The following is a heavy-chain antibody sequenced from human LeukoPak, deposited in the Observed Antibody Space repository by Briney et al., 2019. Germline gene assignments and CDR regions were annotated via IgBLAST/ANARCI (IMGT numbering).Heavy chain of an antibody. D-gene: IGHD5-18*01. CDR2: IYYSGST. Sequence: SETLSLTCTVSGGSISSSSYYWGWIRQPPGKGLEWIGSIYYSGSTYYNPSLKSRVTISVDTSKNQFSLKLSSVTAADTAVYYCAGRPPWIQIDALDIWGQGTMVTVSS. V-gene: IGHV4-39*01. J-gene: IGHJ3*02. CDR1: GGSISSSSYY. CDR3: AGRPPWIQIDALDI.